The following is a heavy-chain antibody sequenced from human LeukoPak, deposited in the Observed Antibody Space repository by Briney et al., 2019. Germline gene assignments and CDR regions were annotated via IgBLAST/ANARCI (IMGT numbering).Heavy chain of an antibody. CDR3: AKWSGSWDAFDI. CDR1: GVTLSSYG. Sequence: PGGALRLSCVASGVTLSSYGMNWVRQAPGKGLEWVSSISSSGNYIYYADSVKGRFTIPRDNAKNSFYLQMNSLRAEDTAVYYCAKWSGSWDAFDIWGQGTMVTVSS. CDR2: ISSSGNYI. V-gene: IGHV3-21*01. D-gene: IGHD1-26*01. J-gene: IGHJ3*02.